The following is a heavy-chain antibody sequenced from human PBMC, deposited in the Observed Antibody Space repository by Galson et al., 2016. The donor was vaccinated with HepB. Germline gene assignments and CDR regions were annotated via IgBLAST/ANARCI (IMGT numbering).Heavy chain of an antibody. Sequence: SLRLSCAASGFTFSNYSMNWVRQAPGKGLEWVSYISNTSSTMYYADSVKGRFAISRDNAKNSLYLQMNSLRDEDTAVYYCVTPGKTNHYWGQGTLVTVSS. CDR3: VTPGKTNHY. J-gene: IGHJ4*02. D-gene: IGHD1-14*01. V-gene: IGHV3-48*02. CDR1: GFTFSNYS. CDR2: ISNTSSTM.